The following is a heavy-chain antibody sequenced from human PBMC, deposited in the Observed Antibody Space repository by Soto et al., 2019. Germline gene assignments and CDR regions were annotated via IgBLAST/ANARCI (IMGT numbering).Heavy chain of an antibody. CDR1: GYTFTNYD. CDR3: ARVFTVRRGSGSDY. Sequence: QVQLVQSGAEVKKPGASVKVSCKASGYTFTNYDIHWVRQATGQGFEWMGWMNPYSGNTGYAQKFQGRISMTRNTSISTVYMELSSLRSEDTAVYYCARVFTVRRGSGSDYWGQGTLVTVSS. CDR2: MNPYSGNT. J-gene: IGHJ4*02. D-gene: IGHD1-26*01. V-gene: IGHV1-8*01.